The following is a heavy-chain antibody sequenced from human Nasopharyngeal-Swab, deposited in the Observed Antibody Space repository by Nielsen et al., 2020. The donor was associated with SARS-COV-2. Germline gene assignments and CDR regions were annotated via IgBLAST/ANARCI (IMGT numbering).Heavy chain of an antibody. CDR3: ARVSNVEYSSMTYYYYGMDV. Sequence: VSVKVSCKASGYIFTSYGISWARQAPRQGVEWLGRISAYNGNTNYAQKLQGRVAMTTDTSTSTAYMELRSLRSDDTAVYYRARVSNVEYSSMTYYYYGMDVWGQGTTVTVSS. CDR1: GYIFTSYG. J-gene: IGHJ6*02. D-gene: IGHD6-6*01. V-gene: IGHV1-18*04. CDR2: ISAYNGNT.